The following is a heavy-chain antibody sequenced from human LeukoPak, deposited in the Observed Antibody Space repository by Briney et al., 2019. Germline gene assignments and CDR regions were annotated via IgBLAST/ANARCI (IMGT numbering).Heavy chain of an antibody. J-gene: IGHJ5*02. D-gene: IGHD4-23*01. CDR1: GGTFSSDA. Sequence: SVKVSCKASGGTFSSDAISWVRQAPGQGLEWMGRIIPILGIANYAQKFQGRVTITADKSTSTAYMELSSLRSEDTAVYYCARTPGGNSRAWFDPWGQGTLVTVSS. CDR3: ARTPGGNSRAWFDP. V-gene: IGHV1-69*04. CDR2: IIPILGIA.